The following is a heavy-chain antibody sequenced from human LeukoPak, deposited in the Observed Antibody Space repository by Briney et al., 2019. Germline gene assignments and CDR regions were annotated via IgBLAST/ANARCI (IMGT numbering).Heavy chain of an antibody. Sequence: SETLSLTCAVYGGSFSGYYWSWIRQPPGKGLEWIGEINHSGSTNYNPSLKSRVTISVDTSKNQFSLKLSSVTAADTAVYYCARVELLWFGELDCWGQGTLVTVSS. CDR1: GGSFSGYY. D-gene: IGHD3-10*01. CDR3: ARVELLWFGELDC. CDR2: INHSGST. V-gene: IGHV4-34*01. J-gene: IGHJ4*02.